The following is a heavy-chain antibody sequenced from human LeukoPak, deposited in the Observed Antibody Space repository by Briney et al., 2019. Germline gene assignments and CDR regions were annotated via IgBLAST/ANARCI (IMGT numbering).Heavy chain of an antibody. CDR2: IYTSGST. Sequence: SETLSLTCTVSGGSISSGSYYWSWIRQPAGKGLEWIGRIYTSGSTNYNPSLKSRVTISVDTSKNQFSLKLSSVTAADTAVYYCARDSSTGLHDYWAREPWSPSPQ. CDR3: ARDSSTGLHDY. D-gene: IGHD1-1*01. CDR1: GGSISSGSYY. J-gene: IGHJ4*02. V-gene: IGHV4-61*02.